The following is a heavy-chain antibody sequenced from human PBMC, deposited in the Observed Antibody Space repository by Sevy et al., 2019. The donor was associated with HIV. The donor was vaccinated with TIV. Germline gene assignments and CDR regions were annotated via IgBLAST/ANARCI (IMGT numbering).Heavy chain of an antibody. CDR1: GLSFSYYG. CDR2: ISHDGINE. V-gene: IGHV3-30*18. J-gene: IGHJ6*02. D-gene: IGHD1-26*01. Sequence: GGFLRLSCIGSGLSFSYYGIHWVRQSPGKGLDWIALISHDGINEYYAESVKGRFTISRDNSKNTVYLEMNSLRNEDTAIYFCANAYSGSYSHSYLYALDVWGQGTTVTVSS. CDR3: ANAYSGSYSHSYLYALDV.